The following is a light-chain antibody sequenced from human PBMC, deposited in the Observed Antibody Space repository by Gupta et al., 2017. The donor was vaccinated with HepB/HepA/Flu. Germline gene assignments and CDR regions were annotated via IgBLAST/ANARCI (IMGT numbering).Light chain of an antibody. V-gene: IGKV3-15*01. CDR2: AIS. CDR1: ESVGTN. Sequence: ERVMTQYPATLSVSQGERATLSCRASESVGTNLAWYQHKPGQAPRLLIYAISTRATGIPARFSGSGAGTEFTLTISILHYEDFAIYYCEHYNQWPITFGQGTRLDIK. CDR3: EHYNQWPIT. J-gene: IGKJ5*01.